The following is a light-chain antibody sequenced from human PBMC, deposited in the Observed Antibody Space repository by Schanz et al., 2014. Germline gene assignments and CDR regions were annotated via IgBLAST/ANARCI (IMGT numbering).Light chain of an antibody. CDR3: SSYAASYNV. Sequence: QSALTQPASVSGSPGQSITISCTGTSSDVGGYNYVSWFQQHAGKAPKLMVYDVSNRPSGVSNRFSGSKSGNTASLTVSGLQAEDEADYYCSSYAASYNVFGTGTKLTVL. CDR2: DVS. V-gene: IGLV2-14*01. J-gene: IGLJ1*01. CDR1: SSDVGGYNY.